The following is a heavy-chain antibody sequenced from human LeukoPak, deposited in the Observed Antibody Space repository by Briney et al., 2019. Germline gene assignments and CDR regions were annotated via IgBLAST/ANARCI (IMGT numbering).Heavy chain of an antibody. CDR2: IYHSGST. CDR3: ARGRYGIAVAGTAEFDY. CDR1: GGSISSSNW. D-gene: IGHD6-19*01. V-gene: IGHV4-4*02. J-gene: IGHJ4*02. Sequence: SGTLSLTCAVSGGSISSSNWWSWVRQPPGKGLEWIGEIYHSGSTNYNPSLKSRVTISVDKSKNLFSMKLNSVTAADTAVYYCARGRYGIAVAGTAEFDYWGQGTLVTVSS.